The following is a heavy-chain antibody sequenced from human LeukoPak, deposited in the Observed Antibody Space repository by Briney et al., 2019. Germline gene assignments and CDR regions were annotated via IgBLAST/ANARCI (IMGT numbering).Heavy chain of an antibody. CDR3: ARDQGYDILTGYNFDY. Sequence: ASVKVSCKASVYTFTSYGISWVRQAPGQALEWMGWISGYNANTNYVQKLQGRVTMTTDTSTSTAYMELRSLRSDDTAMYYCARDQGYDILTGYNFDYWGQGTLVTVSS. CDR2: ISGYNANT. V-gene: IGHV1-18*01. CDR1: VYTFTSYG. J-gene: IGHJ4*02. D-gene: IGHD3-9*01.